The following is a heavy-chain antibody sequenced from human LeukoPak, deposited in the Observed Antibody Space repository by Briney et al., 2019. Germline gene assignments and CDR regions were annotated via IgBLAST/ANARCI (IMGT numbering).Heavy chain of an antibody. D-gene: IGHD3-10*01. V-gene: IGHV4-34*01. Sequence: SETLSLTCAVYGGSFSGYYWSWIRQPPGKGLEWIGEINHSGSTNYNPSLKSRVTISVDTSKNQFSLKLSSVTAADTAVYYCATDIRRGFIQKDYWGQGTLVTVSS. CDR1: GGSFSGYY. CDR2: INHSGST. CDR3: ATDIRRGFIQKDY. J-gene: IGHJ4*02.